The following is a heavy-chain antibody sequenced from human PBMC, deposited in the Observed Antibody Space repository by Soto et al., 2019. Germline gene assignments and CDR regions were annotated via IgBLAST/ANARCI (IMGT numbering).Heavy chain of an antibody. CDR3: AKSGDYYDSSGYYSDY. CDR1: GFTFSSYW. V-gene: IGHV3-74*01. D-gene: IGHD3-22*01. Sequence: GGSLRLSCAPSGFTFSSYWMHWVRQAPGKGLVWVSRINSDGSSTSYADSVKGRFTISRDNAKNTLYLQMNSLRAEDTAVYYCAKSGDYYDSSGYYSDYWGQGTLVTVSS. CDR2: INSDGSST. J-gene: IGHJ4*02.